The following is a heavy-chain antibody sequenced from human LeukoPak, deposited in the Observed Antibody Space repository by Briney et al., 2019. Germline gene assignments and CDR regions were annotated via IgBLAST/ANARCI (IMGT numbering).Heavy chain of an antibody. CDR1: GYTFTSYD. CDR3: ARDLGVSSGWYDSFDY. J-gene: IGHJ4*02. Sequence: ASVKVSCKASGYTFTSYDINWVRQAPGQGLEWMGGIIPIFGTANYAQKFQGRVTITADESTSTAYMELSSLRSEDTAVYYCARDLGVSSGWYDSFDYWGQGTLVTVSS. CDR2: IIPIFGTA. D-gene: IGHD6-19*01. V-gene: IGHV1-69*13.